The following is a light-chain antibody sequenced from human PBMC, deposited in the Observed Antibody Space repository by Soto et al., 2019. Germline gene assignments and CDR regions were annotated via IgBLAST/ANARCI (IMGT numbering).Light chain of an antibody. J-gene: IGKJ2*01. Sequence: DIQMTQSPSTLSASVGDRVTITCRASQSISSWLAWYQQKPGKAPKLLIYKASSLESGVPSRFSGSGSGTEFTLTISSLQPDDFATYDCQQYNSYSFPYTFGQGTKLEIK. CDR3: QQYNSYSFPYT. CDR1: QSISSW. V-gene: IGKV1-5*03. CDR2: KAS.